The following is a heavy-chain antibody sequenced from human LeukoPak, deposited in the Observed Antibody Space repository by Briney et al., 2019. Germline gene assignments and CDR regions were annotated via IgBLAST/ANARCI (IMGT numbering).Heavy chain of an antibody. CDR2: ISSGSGTI. J-gene: IGHJ4*02. CDR3: ARETFYYVDY. V-gene: IGHV3-48*02. D-gene: IGHD3-10*02. CDR1: GFTFSTCS. Sequence: PGGSLRLSCAASGFTFSTCSMNWFRQAPGKGLEWVSYISSGSGTIYYADSVKGRFTISRDNAQNSLYLQMNSLRDEDTAVYYCARETFYYVDYWGQGTLVTVSS.